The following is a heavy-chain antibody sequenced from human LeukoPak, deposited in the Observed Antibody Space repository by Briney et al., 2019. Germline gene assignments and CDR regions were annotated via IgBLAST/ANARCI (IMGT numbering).Heavy chain of an antibody. Sequence: GESLKISCKGSGYSFTNYWIGLVRQMPGKGLEWVGIIYPGDSDTRYSPSFQGQVTFSADKSISTTYLQWSSMKASDTAMYYCARLPGYCTGGSCYFDYWGQGTLVTVSS. D-gene: IGHD2-15*01. CDR1: GYSFTNYW. CDR2: IYPGDSDT. J-gene: IGHJ4*02. CDR3: ARLPGYCTGGSCYFDY. V-gene: IGHV5-51*01.